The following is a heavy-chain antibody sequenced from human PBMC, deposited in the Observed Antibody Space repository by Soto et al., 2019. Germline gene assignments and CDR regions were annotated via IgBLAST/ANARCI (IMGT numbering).Heavy chain of an antibody. D-gene: IGHD6-13*01. CDR1: GFTFSSYG. J-gene: IGHJ6*02. CDR3: ARGGGVAAAGNPPYYYYGMDV. CDR2: IWYDGSNK. V-gene: IGHV3-33*08. Sequence: PGGSLRLSCAASGFTFSSYGMHWVRQAPGKGLEWVAVIWYDGSNKYYADSVKGRFTISRDNSKNTLYLQMNSLRAEDTAVYYCARGGGVAAAGNPPYYYYGMDVWGQGTTVTVSS.